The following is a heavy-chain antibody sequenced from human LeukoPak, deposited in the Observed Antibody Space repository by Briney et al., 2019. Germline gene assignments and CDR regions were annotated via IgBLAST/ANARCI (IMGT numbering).Heavy chain of an antibody. CDR1: GYTFTCYY. CDR2: INPNSGGT. D-gene: IGHD3-22*01. CDR3: ARVKTIYDSSGYYPT. V-gene: IGHV1-2*06. J-gene: IGHJ5*02. Sequence: ASVKVSCKASGYTFTCYYMRWVRQAPGQGLEWMGRINPNSGGTNYAQKFQGRVTMTRDTSISTAYMELSRLRSDDTAVYYCARVKTIYDSSGYYPTWGQGTLVTVSS.